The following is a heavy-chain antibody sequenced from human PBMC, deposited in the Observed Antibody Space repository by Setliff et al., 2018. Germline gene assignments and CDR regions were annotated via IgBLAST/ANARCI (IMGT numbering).Heavy chain of an antibody. J-gene: IGHJ3*02. CDR3: ARAPAYSSTLGSYAFDI. D-gene: IGHD6-13*01. CDR1: GYTFTSYG. CDR2: ISAYNGNT. V-gene: IGHV1-18*01. Sequence: ASVKVSCKASGYTFTSYGISWVRQAPGQGLEWMGWISAYNGNTNYAQKLQGRVTMTTDTSTSTAYMELRSLRSDDTAVYYCARAPAYSSTLGSYAFDIWGQGTMVTV.